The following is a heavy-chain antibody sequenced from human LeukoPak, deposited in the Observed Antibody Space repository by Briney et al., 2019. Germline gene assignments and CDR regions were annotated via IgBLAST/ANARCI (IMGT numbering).Heavy chain of an antibody. Sequence: QPGGSLRLSCAASGFTFSSYAMHWVRQAPGKGLEYVSAISSNGGSTYYANSVKGRFTISRDNSKNTLYLQMGSLRAEDMAVYYCARDGYMVRGVELFDHWGQGTLVTVSS. D-gene: IGHD3-10*01. CDR1: GFTFSSYA. CDR3: ARDGYMVRGVELFDH. V-gene: IGHV3-64*01. CDR2: ISSNGGST. J-gene: IGHJ4*02.